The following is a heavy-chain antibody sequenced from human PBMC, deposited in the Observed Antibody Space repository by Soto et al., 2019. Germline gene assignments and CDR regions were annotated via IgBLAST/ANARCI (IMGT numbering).Heavy chain of an antibody. CDR3: AKDQDDSSGYYYRTYYYYGMDV. D-gene: IGHD3-22*01. V-gene: IGHV3-30*18. Sequence: QVQLVESGGGVVQPGRSLRLSCAASGFTFSSYGMHWVRQAPGKGLEWVAVISYDGSNKYYADSVKGRFTISRDNSKNTLYLQMNSLRAEDTAVYYCAKDQDDSSGYYYRTYYYYGMDVWGQGTTVTVSS. CDR1: GFTFSSYG. CDR2: ISYDGSNK. J-gene: IGHJ6*02.